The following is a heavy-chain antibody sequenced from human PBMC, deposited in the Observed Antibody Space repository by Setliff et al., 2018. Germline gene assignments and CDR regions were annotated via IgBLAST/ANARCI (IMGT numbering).Heavy chain of an antibody. J-gene: IGHJ4*01. Sequence: SETLSLPCTVSDDSISSRHYYWSWIRQPAGKGLESLGQIYTSWSTNYNPSLKGRANLSIDASKKQFSLKLTSLTAADTAVYYCARGGVREVWFGGSGFDYWGHGTLVTVSS. CDR3: ARGGVREVWFGGSGFDY. CDR1: DDSISSRHYY. D-gene: IGHD3-10*01. CDR2: IYTSWST. V-gene: IGHV4-61*09.